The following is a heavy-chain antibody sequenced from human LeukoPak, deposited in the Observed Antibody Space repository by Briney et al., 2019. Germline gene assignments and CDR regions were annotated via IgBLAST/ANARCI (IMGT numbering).Heavy chain of an antibody. CDR2: ISSSSTSI. V-gene: IGHV3-48*01. CDR1: RFTFSRYS. CDR3: ARVLGGVVSHFDY. Sequence: QAGGSLRLSCAASRFTFSRYSMNWVRQAPGKGLEWVSYISSSSTSIYYADSVKGRFTISRDNAKNSLYLQMNSLRAEDTAVYYCARVLGGVVSHFDYWGQETLVTVSS. J-gene: IGHJ4*02. D-gene: IGHD3-3*01.